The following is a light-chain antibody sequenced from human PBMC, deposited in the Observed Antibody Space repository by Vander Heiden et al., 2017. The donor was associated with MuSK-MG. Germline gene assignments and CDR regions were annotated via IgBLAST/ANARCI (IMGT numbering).Light chain of an antibody. CDR1: SSDVGSYNL. CDR2: EVS. V-gene: IGLV2-23*02. J-gene: IGLJ2*01. Sequence: QSALTPPASVSGSPGQSIPISCTGTSSDVGSYNLVSWYQQHPGKAPKLMIYEVSKRPSGVSNRFSGSKSGNTASLTISGLQAEDEADYYCCSYAGSSTFEVFGGGTKLTVL. CDR3: CSYAGSSTFEV.